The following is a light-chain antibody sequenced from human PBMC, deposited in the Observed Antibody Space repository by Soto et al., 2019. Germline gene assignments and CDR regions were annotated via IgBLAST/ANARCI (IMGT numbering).Light chain of an antibody. J-gene: IGKJ1*01. CDR1: QSVSSSY. CDR2: GAS. Sequence: EIVLTQSPGTLSLSPGERATLSCRASQSVSSSYLAWHQQKPGQAPRLLIYGASSRATGIPDRFSGSGSGTDFTLTISRLEPEDCAVYYCQQYGSSPQTFGQGTKVEIK. CDR3: QQYGSSPQT. V-gene: IGKV3-20*01.